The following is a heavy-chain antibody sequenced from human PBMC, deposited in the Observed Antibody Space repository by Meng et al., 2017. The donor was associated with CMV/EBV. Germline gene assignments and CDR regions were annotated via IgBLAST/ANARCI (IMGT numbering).Heavy chain of an antibody. CDR1: GYTFTCYN. V-gene: IGHV1-2*02. J-gene: IGHJ4*02. CDR3: ARDLGDTAIY. Sequence: QVQMGRSGAEVKKPCASVTYSCKASGYTFTCYNMHWGRQAPRKGLEWMGWINPKSGGTNYAQKFQGRVTMTRDTSISTAYMELSRLRSDDTAVYYCARDLGDTAIYWGQGTLVTVSS. CDR2: INPKSGGT. D-gene: IGHD5-18*01.